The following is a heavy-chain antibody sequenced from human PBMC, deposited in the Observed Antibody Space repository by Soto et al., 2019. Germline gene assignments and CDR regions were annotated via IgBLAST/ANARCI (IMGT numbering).Heavy chain of an antibody. V-gene: IGHV1-69*01. CDR3: ARGILAPGNIYDRVGGLYFDY. CDR2: IIPIFGTA. J-gene: IGHJ4*02. CDR1: GGTFSSYA. Sequence: QVQLVQSGAEVKKPGSSVKVSCKASGGTFSSYAISWVRQAPGQGLEWMGGIIPIFGTANYAQKFQGRVTITADESTSTAYMELRSLRSDDTAVYYCARGILAPGNIYDRVGGLYFDYWGQGTLVTVSS. D-gene: IGHD3-16*01.